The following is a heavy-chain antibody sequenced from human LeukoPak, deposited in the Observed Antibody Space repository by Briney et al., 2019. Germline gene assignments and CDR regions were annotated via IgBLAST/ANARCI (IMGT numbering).Heavy chain of an antibody. CDR1: GYSISSGYY. CDR3: ARGFADYYYYLDV. V-gene: IGHV4-38-2*01. J-gene: IGHJ6*03. Sequence: SETLSLTCAVSGYSISSGYYWGWIRQPPGKGLEWIGSIYHSGSTYYNPSLKSRVTISVDKSKNQFSLKLSSVTAADTAVYYCARGFADYYYYLDVWGKGTTVTVSS. CDR2: IYHSGST.